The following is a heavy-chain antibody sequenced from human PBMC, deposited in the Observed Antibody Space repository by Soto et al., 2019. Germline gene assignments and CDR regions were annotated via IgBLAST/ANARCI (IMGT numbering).Heavy chain of an antibody. D-gene: IGHD3-16*01. J-gene: IGHJ5*02. CDR2: VYHTGDT. Sequence: QVQLQESGPRLVKPSESLSLTCGVSGGTVASSHWWSWVSQSPGMGLEWIGNVYHTGDTNFNPSLQSRVIITVDKANNQFSLALTSLTAANTAVYFCAREIVTAGGNNYVDPWGHGTQVTVSS. CDR3: AREIVTAGGNNYVDP. CDR1: GGTVASSHW. V-gene: IGHV4-4*02.